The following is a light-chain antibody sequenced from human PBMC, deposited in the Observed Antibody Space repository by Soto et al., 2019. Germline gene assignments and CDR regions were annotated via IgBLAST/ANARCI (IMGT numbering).Light chain of an antibody. J-gene: IGKJ3*01. V-gene: IGKV2-28*01. Sequence: DIVMTQSPLSLPVTPGEPASISCTSSQSLLYIDGYNYLDWYLQKPGQPPKLLIYSASNRASGVPARFSGSGSGTDFTLKISRVEAADVGVYFCMQARQTPFTFGPGTKVDIK. CDR2: SAS. CDR3: MQARQTPFT. CDR1: QSLLYIDGYNY.